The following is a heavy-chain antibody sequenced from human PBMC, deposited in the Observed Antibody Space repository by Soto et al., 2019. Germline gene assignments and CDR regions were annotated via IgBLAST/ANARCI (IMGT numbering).Heavy chain of an antibody. CDR1: GDSISRGGYY. Sequence: QVQLQESGPGLVKPSQTLSLTCTVSGDSISRGGYYWNWLRQHPRKGLEWIGYIYHSGSTIYNPSLTSRVTLSVDTSNNRLSLELSNVTAADTAVYYCARDGAGAYGLGWFDPWGQGILVTVSS. V-gene: IGHV4-31*03. CDR3: ARDGAGAYGLGWFDP. J-gene: IGHJ5*02. D-gene: IGHD2-21*01. CDR2: IYHSGST.